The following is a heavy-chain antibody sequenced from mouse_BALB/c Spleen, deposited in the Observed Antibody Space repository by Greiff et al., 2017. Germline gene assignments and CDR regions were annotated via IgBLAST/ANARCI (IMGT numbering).Heavy chain of an antibody. CDR2: IWGDGST. J-gene: IGHJ4*01. Sequence: VQVVESGPGLVAPSQSLSITCTVSGFSLTSYGVSWVRQPPGKGLEWLGMIWGDGSTDYNSALKSRLSISKDNSKSQVFLKMNSLQTDDTARYYCARDGRAYYGNLYYAMDYWGQGTSVTVSS. CDR3: ARDGRAYYGNLYYAMDY. V-gene: IGHV2-6-7*01. CDR1: GFSLTSYG. D-gene: IGHD2-10*01.